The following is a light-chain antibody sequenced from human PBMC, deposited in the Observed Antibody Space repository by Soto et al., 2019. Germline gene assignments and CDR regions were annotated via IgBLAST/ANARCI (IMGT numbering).Light chain of an antibody. CDR3: QQYGSSGT. CDR2: DTS. CDR1: QSVSNN. J-gene: IGKJ1*01. V-gene: IGKV3-20*01. Sequence: VMTQSPSTLSLFPGERATLSCRASQSVSNNLAWYQQKSGQSPRLLIYDTSSRASGIPDRFSGSGSGTDFTLTISRLEPEGFAVYYCQQYGSSGTFGQGTKVDIK.